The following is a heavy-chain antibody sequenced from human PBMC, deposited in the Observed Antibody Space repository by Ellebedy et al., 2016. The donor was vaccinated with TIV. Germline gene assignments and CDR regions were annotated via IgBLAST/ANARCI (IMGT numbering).Heavy chain of an antibody. CDR2: IYYSGNT. CDR3: ARVVSRGPSFDL. J-gene: IGHJ4*02. Sequence: SETLSLTXTVSGGSISGYYWSWIRQPPGKGLEWIGYIYYSGNTNYNPPLKSRVTISIDTSREQFSLRLSSVTAADTAVYYCARVVSRGPSFDLWGQGTLVTVSS. V-gene: IGHV4-59*01. CDR1: GGSISGYY. D-gene: IGHD3-22*01.